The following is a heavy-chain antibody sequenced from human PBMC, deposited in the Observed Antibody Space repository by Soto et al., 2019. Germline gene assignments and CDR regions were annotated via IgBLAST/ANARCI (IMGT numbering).Heavy chain of an antibody. J-gene: IGHJ4*02. CDR3: ARDLAAADY. V-gene: IGHV1-46*04. CDR2: FNPMSGST. D-gene: IGHD6-13*01. CDR1: GYIFINYY. Sequence: QVQLVQSGAEVKKPGASVKISCKTSGYIFINYYIHWVRQAPGQGLDWVALFNPMSGSTNYAQKLQGRVTVTSDTSTSTVYMELSSLISEDTALYYCARDLAAADYWGQGTLVTVSS.